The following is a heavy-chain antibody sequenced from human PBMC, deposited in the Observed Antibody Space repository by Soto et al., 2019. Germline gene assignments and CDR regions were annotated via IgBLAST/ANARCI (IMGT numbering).Heavy chain of an antibody. CDR1: GFTVSSNY. CDR3: ARDFKDYSNYYGY. Sequence: GGSLRLSCAASGFTVSSNYMSWVRQAPGKGLEWVSVIYSGGSTYYADSVKGRFTISRDNSKNTLYLQMNSLRAEDTAVYYCARDFKDYSNYYGYWGQGTLVTVSS. J-gene: IGHJ4*02. D-gene: IGHD4-4*01. V-gene: IGHV3-66*01. CDR2: IYSGGST.